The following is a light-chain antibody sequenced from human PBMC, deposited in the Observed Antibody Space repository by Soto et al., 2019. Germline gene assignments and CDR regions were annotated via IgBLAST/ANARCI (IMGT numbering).Light chain of an antibody. CDR1: QDISDY. V-gene: IGKV1-9*01. Sequence: DIQLTQSPSFLSASVGDRVTITYRASQDISDYLAWYQQRPGKAPKLLIYAASTLQGGVPSRFSGSGSGTEFTLTISSLQPEDFATYSCQQLNSYPLTFGGGTKVDIK. CDR3: QQLNSYPLT. CDR2: AAS. J-gene: IGKJ4*01.